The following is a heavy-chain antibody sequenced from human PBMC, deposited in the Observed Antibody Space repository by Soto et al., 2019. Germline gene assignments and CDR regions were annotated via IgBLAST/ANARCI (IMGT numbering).Heavy chain of an antibody. V-gene: IGHV3-74*01. Sequence: EVHLVESGGGLVQPGGSLRLSCAASGFSFSSYWMHWVRQVPGKGLVWLSRINTDGSTKSYADSVKGRFTISRDNAENTVFLQMNSLRAEDTALYYCARMRQGAWYFDLWGRGTPITVSS. D-gene: IGHD3-16*01. J-gene: IGHJ2*01. CDR1: GFSFSSYW. CDR2: INTDGSTK. CDR3: ARMRQGAWYFDL.